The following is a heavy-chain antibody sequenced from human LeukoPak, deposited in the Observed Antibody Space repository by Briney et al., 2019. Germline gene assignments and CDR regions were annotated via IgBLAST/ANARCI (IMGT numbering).Heavy chain of an antibody. D-gene: IGHD4-17*01. V-gene: IGHV3-53*01. CDR3: ARALILYGDYTSGFDY. CDR1: GFTVSSNY. J-gene: IGHJ4*02. Sequence: GGSLRLSCAASGFTVSSNYMSWVRQAPGKGLEWVSVIYSGGSTYYADSVKGRFTISRDNSKNTLYLQMNSLRAEDTAVHYCARALILYGDYTSGFDYWGQGTLVTVSS. CDR2: IYSGGST.